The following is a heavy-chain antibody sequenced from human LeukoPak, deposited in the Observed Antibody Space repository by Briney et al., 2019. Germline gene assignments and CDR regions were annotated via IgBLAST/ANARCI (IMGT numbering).Heavy chain of an antibody. J-gene: IGHJ3*02. CDR2: ISAYNGNT. CDR1: GYTFTSYG. Sequence: ASVKVSCKASGYTFTSYGISWVRQAPGQGLEWMGWISAYNGNTNYAQKLQGRVTMTTDTSTSTAYMELRSLRSDGTAVYYCARDNPYSSGGDAFDIWGQGTMVTVSS. D-gene: IGHD6-25*01. CDR3: ARDNPYSSGGDAFDI. V-gene: IGHV1-18*01.